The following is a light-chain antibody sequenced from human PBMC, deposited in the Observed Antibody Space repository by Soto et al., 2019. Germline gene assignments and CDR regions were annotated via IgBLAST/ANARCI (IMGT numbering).Light chain of an antibody. V-gene: IGLV8-61*01. Sequence: QTVVTQEPSLPVSPGGTVTLTCGLSSGSVSASNYPSWYQQTPGQAPRTLIYSTSTRSSGVPDRFSGSILGNKAALTITGAQAEDESDYHCVLYMGSGIWVFGGGTKLTVL. J-gene: IGLJ3*02. CDR2: STS. CDR3: VLYMGSGIWV. CDR1: SGSVSASNY.